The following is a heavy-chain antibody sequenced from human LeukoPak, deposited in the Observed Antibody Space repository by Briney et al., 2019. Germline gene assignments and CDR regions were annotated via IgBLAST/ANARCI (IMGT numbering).Heavy chain of an antibody. CDR3: ARDKGIYYDSSGYCDY. Sequence: GASVKVSCKASGYTFTTYDINWVRQAPGQGLERMGLMNPNSGHTGYAHKLQGRVTMTTDTSTSTAYMEMRSLRSDDTAVYYCARDKGIYYDSSGYCDYWGQGTLVTVSS. CDR2: MNPNSGHT. CDR1: GYTFTTYD. D-gene: IGHD3-22*01. V-gene: IGHV1-8*01. J-gene: IGHJ4*02.